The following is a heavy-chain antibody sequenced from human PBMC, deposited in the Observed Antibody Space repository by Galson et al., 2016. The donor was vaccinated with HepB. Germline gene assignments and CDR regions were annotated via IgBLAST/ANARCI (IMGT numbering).Heavy chain of an antibody. CDR3: ARRGEAFDY. V-gene: IGHV3-7*03. Sequence: SLRLSCATSGFTFSTYWMSWVRQAPGKGLEWVANIKQDGSEKNYVDSVKGRFTISRDNAKNSLYLQMDSLRAEGTAVYFCARRGEAFDYWGQGTLVTVSS. CDR1: GFTFSTYW. D-gene: IGHD3-16*01. J-gene: IGHJ4*02. CDR2: IKQDGSEK.